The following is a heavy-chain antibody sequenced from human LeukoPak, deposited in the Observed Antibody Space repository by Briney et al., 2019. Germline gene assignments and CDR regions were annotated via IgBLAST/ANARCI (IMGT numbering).Heavy chain of an antibody. CDR1: GFTFSSYW. CDR3: TRDKSAGADTGSSFYY. CDR2: IKEDGSEK. V-gene: IGHV3-7*03. J-gene: IGHJ4*02. Sequence: GGSLRLSCAASGFTFSSYWMNWVRQAPGKGLEWVAKIKEDGSEKYYVDSVKGRFTISRDNAKNSLYLQMSSLRAEDTAVYYCTRDKSAGADTGSSFYYWGQGALVTVSS. D-gene: IGHD3-10*01.